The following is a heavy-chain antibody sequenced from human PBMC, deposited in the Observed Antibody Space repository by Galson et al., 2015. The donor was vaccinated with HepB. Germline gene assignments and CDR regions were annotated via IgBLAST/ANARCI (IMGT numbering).Heavy chain of an antibody. CDR2: IGGSGGST. CDR1: GFTFSSYA. V-gene: IGHV3-23*01. CDR3: AKDHSQYYYDSSGYPIADDY. J-gene: IGHJ4*02. D-gene: IGHD3-22*01. Sequence: SLRLSCAASGFTFSSYAMSWVRQAPGKGLEWVSAIGGSGGSTYYADSVKGRFTISRDNSKNTLYLQMNSLRAEDTAVYYCAKDHSQYYYDSSGYPIADDYWGQGTLVTVSS.